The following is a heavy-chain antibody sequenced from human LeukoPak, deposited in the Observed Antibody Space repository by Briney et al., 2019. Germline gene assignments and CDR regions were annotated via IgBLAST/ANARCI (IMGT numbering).Heavy chain of an antibody. CDR1: GGSISSGGYY. J-gene: IGHJ3*02. D-gene: IGHD1-26*01. CDR2: IYHSGST. CDR3: ARDGRGGSHVDAFDI. Sequence: KPSETLSLTCTVSGGSISSGGYYWSWIRQPPGKGLEWIGYIYHSGSTYYNPSLKSRVTISVDRSKNQFSLKLSSVTAADTAVYYCARDGRGGSHVDAFDIWGQGTMVTVSS. V-gene: IGHV4-30-2*01.